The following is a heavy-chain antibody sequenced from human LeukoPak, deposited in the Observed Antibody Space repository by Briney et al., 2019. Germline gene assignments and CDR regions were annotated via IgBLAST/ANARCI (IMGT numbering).Heavy chain of an antibody. D-gene: IGHD2-2*01. CDR1: GFTFSKYW. J-gene: IGHJ4*02. CDR3: ARAPTVLVGYCSSSSCQADY. CDR2: ISSSSSYM. V-gene: IGHV3-21*01. Sequence: GGSLRLSCAASGFTFSKYWMSWVRQAPGKGLEWVSSISSSSSYMYYADSVKGRFTISRDNAENSLYLQMNSLRVEDTAVYYCARAPTVLVGYCSSSSCQADYWGQGTLVTVSS.